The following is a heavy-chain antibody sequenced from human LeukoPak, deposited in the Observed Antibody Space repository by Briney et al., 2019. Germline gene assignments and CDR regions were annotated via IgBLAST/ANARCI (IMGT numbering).Heavy chain of an antibody. V-gene: IGHV3-23*01. CDR2: MSGRGGGT. J-gene: IGHJ6*02. Sequence: SGGSLRLSCAASGFTFSSYTMTWVRQAPGKGLEWVSAMSGRGGGTNYADSVKGRFTISRDNSNSMLYLQMNSLRDEDAAVYYCAKQGTGATEYYAMDVWGQGTTVTVSS. CDR3: AKQGTGATEYYAMDV. CDR1: GFTFSSYT. D-gene: IGHD1-7*01.